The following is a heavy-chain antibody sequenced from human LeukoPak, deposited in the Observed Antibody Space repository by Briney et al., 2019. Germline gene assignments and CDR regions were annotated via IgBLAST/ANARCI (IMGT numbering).Heavy chain of an antibody. D-gene: IGHD6-19*01. Sequence: TDTLSLTCTVSGGYISSSSTYYWGWIRQPPGKGLEWFGSIYYSGSTYYNPSLKSRVTISVDTSKNQFSLKVTSVSAADTAVYYCARSLKISSGWFHNFDYWGQGTLVTVSS. J-gene: IGHJ4*02. CDR2: IYYSGST. CDR3: ARSLKISSGWFHNFDY. V-gene: IGHV4-39*01. CDR1: GGYISSSSTYY.